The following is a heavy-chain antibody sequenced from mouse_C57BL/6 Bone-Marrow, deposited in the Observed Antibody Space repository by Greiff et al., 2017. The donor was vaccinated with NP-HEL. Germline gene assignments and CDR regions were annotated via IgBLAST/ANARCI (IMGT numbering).Heavy chain of an antibody. CDR1: GFTFSDYY. CDR3: ARDQGHYYGTWYFDV. D-gene: IGHD1-1*01. J-gene: IGHJ1*03. V-gene: IGHV5-16*01. CDR2: INYDGSST. Sequence: DVKLVESEGGLVQPGSSMKLSCTASGFTFSDYYMAWVRQVPEKGLEWVANINYDGSSTYYLDSLKSRFIISRDNAKNILYLQMSSLKSEDTATYYCARDQGHYYGTWYFDVWGTGTTVTVSS.